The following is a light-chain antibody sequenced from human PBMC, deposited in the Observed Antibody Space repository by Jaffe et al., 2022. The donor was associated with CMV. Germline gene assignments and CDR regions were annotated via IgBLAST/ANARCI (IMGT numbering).Light chain of an antibody. CDR1: SSNIGAGYD. CDR2: GND. CDR3: QSYDKSLSSRYI. Sequence: QSVLTQPPSVSGAPGQKVTISCTGSSSNIGAGYDVHWYQQLPGTAPKLLIYGNDNRPSGVPDRFSGSKSGTSASLAITGLQPEDEADYYCQSYDKSLSSRYIFGTGTKVAVL. V-gene: IGLV1-40*01. J-gene: IGLJ1*01.